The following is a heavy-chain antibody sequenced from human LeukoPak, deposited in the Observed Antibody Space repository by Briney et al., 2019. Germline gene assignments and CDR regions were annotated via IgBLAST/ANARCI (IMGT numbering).Heavy chain of an antibody. CDR2: ISGSGGST. CDR1: GFTFSSYA. Sequence: EESLRLSCAASGFTFSSYAMSWVRQAPGKGLEWVSAISGSGGSTYYADSVKGRFTISRDNSKNTLYLQMNSLRAEDTAVYYCAKKWALTSGYDRGFDYWGQGTLVTVSS. V-gene: IGHV3-23*01. J-gene: IGHJ4*02. CDR3: AKKWALTSGYDRGFDY. D-gene: IGHD5-12*01.